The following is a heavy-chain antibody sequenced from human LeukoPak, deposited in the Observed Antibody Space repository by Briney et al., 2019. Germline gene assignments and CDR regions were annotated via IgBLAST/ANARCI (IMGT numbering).Heavy chain of an antibody. CDR1: GFTFSSYE. J-gene: IGHJ6*04. CDR2: ISSSGSTI. D-gene: IGHD3-10*02. CDR3: AELGITMIGGV. V-gene: IGHV3-48*03. Sequence: PGGSLRLSCAASGFTFSSYEMNWVRQAPGKGLEWGSYISSSGSTIYYADSVKGRFTIPRENAKNSLYLQMNSLRAEETAVYYCAELGITMIGGVWGKGTTVTISS.